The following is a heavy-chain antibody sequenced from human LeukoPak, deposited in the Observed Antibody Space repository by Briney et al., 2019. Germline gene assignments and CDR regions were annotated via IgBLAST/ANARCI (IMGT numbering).Heavy chain of an antibody. CDR1: GGSFSGYY. Sequence: SETLSLTCAVYGGSFSGYYWSWIRQPPGKGLEWIGEINHSGSTNYNPSLKSRVTISVDTSKNQFSLKLNSVTAADTAVYHCARHGHHGDHDYWGQGTLVTVSS. V-gene: IGHV4-34*01. J-gene: IGHJ4*02. D-gene: IGHD2-21*02. CDR2: INHSGST. CDR3: ARHGHHGDHDY.